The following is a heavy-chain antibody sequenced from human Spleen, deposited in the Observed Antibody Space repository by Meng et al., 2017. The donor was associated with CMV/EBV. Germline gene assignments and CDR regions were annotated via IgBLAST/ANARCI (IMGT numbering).Heavy chain of an antibody. D-gene: IGHD1-26*01. CDR2: IIPILGIA. CDR3: ARDPGGSYPTHYYYHGMDV. Sequence: SVKVSCKASGGTFSSYAISWVRQAPGQGLEWMGGIIPILGIANYAQKFQGRVTITADKSTSTAYMELSSLRSEDTAVYYCARDPGGSYPTHYYYHGMDVWGQGTTVTVSS. J-gene: IGHJ6*02. V-gene: IGHV1-69*10. CDR1: GGTFSSYA.